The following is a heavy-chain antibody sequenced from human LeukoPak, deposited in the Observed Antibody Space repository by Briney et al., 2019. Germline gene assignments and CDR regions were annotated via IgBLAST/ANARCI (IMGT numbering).Heavy chain of an antibody. D-gene: IGHD3-3*01. CDR1: GGSISSGGYY. CDR3: ARDKVDDFWSERYYYYGMDV. Sequence: SETLSLTCTVSGGSISSGGYYWSWIRQHPGKGLEWIGYIYTSGSTNYNPSLKSRVTMSVDTSKNQFSLKLSSVTAADTAVYYCARDKVDDFWSERYYYYGMDVWGQGTTVTVSS. CDR2: IYTSGST. J-gene: IGHJ6*02. V-gene: IGHV4-61*08.